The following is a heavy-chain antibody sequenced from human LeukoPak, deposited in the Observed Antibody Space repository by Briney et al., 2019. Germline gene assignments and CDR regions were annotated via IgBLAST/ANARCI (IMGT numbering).Heavy chain of an antibody. J-gene: IGHJ1*01. D-gene: IGHD3-22*01. CDR2: IKSDGST. CDR3: ARAPSEIGGYYPEYFRH. V-gene: IGHV3-74*01. Sequence: AGGPLRLSCAASGFTFSAYSMNWVRQAPGKGLEWVSRIKSDGSTNYADSVKGRFTISRDNAKNTVSLQMNSLRAEDTGVYYCARAPSEIGGYYPEYFRHWGQGTLVTVSS. CDR1: GFTFSAYS.